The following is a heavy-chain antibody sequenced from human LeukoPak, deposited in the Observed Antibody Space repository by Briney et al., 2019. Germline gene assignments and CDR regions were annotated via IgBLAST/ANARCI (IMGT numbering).Heavy chain of an antibody. CDR1: RFSFSNYA. CDR3: VEDQREAYSSGWSRDFDY. CDR2: ISHDGINT. Sequence: GGFLRLSCAASRFSFSNYAMHWVRQDSGRGLEWLAVISHDGINTYYADSVKGRFTISRDNSKNTLYLQLNSLRAEDTAVYYCVEDQREAYSSGWSRDFDYWGQGTLVTVSS. V-gene: IGHV3-30*18. D-gene: IGHD6-19*01. J-gene: IGHJ4*02.